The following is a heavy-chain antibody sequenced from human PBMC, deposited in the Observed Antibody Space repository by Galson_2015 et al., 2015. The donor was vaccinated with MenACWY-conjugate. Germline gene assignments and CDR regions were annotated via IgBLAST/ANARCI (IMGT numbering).Heavy chain of an antibody. CDR3: ARMMSSWWYFDN. Sequence: ETLSLTCTVSDGSISGSYWSWIRPPPGKGLEWIAYIYSSGSANYNPSLKSRVTMSVDTSKNQFSLTVRSVTAADTAEYYCARMMSSWWYFDNWGQGTLVTVSS. V-gene: IGHV4-59*01. J-gene: IGHJ4*02. CDR1: DGSISGSY. D-gene: IGHD2-15*01. CDR2: IYSSGSA.